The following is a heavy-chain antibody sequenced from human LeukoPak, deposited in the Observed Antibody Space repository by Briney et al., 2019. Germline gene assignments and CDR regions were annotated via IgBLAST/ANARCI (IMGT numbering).Heavy chain of an antibody. CDR1: GGSISSYY. V-gene: IGHV4-59*01. CDR2: IYYSGST. D-gene: IGHD3-22*01. CDR3: ARDYYDSSGTYNWFDH. Sequence: SETLSLTCTVSGGSISSYYWSWIRQPPGKGLEWIGYIYYSGSTNYNPSLKSRVTISVDTSKNQFSLKLSSVTAADTAVYYCARDYYDSSGTYNWFDHRGQGTLVTVSS. J-gene: IGHJ5*02.